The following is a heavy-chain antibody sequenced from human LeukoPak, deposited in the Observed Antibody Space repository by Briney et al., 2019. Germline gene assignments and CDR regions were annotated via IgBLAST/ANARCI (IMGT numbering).Heavy chain of an antibody. J-gene: IGHJ6*02. CDR3: ARGLRHGDYYYYGMDV. Sequence: ASVKVSCKASGYTFTSYDINWVRQATGQGLEWMGWMNPNSGNTGYAQKFQGRVTMTRNTSISTAYMELSSLRSEDTAVYYCARGLRHGDYYYYGMDVWGQGTTVTVSS. CDR2: MNPNSGNT. CDR1: GYTFTSYD. D-gene: IGHD4-17*01. V-gene: IGHV1-8*01.